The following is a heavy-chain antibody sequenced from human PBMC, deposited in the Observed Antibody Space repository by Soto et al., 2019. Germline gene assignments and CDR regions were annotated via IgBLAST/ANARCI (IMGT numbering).Heavy chain of an antibody. D-gene: IGHD2-21*01. J-gene: IGHJ4*02. Sequence: QITLKESGPTLVKPTQTLTLTCTFSGFSFTTDGMGVGWIRQPPGKALEWLELIYWNGDKRYSPSLKSRLTSAKDAFSNPLVLTLTTTDPADTPTSCCAHLLWVASGTRYFFNFRGQGTLVTVSS. CDR1: GFSFTTDGMG. CDR3: AHLLWVASGTRYFFNF. V-gene: IGHV2-5*01. CDR2: IYWNGDK.